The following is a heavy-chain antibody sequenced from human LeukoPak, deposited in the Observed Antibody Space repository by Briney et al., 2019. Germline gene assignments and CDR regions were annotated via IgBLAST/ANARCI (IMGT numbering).Heavy chain of an antibody. CDR2: ITESDDSA. CDR3: ARGVEPLAANTLAY. CDR1: GFTFSRFA. D-gene: IGHD1-14*01. V-gene: IGHV3-23*01. J-gene: IGHJ4*02. Sequence: SGGSLRLSCAASGFTFSRFAMSWVRQPPGKGLEWVSSITESDDSAHYADSVKGRFTMSRDDSKNTIYLQMNSLRADDTAVYYCARGVEPLAANTLAYWGQGTLVTVSS.